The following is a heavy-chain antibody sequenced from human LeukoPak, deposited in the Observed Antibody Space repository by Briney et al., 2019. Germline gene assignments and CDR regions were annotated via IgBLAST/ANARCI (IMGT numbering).Heavy chain of an antibody. CDR3: ARGGGGGYCSGGSCYSRVRFGVSYYGMDV. J-gene: IGHJ6*02. Sequence: SVTASCKASGGTFSSYAISWVRQAPGQGLEWMGGIIPIFGTANYAQKFQGRVTITADESTSTAYMELSSLRSEDTAVYYCARGGGGGYCSGGSCYSRVRFGVSYYGMDVWGQGTTVTVSS. CDR1: GGTFSSYA. CDR2: IIPIFGTA. D-gene: IGHD2-15*01. V-gene: IGHV1-69*01.